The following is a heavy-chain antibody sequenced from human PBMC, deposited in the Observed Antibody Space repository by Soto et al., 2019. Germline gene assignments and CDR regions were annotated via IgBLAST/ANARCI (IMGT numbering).Heavy chain of an antibody. CDR1: GFTFSSYG. D-gene: IGHD1-26*01. CDR2: IWYDGSNK. V-gene: IGHV3-33*01. Sequence: QVQLVESGGGVVQPGRSLRLSCAASGFTFSSYGMHWVRQAPGKGLEWVAVIWYDGSNKYYADSVKGRFTISRDNSKNTLYLQMNSLRAEDTAVYYCARDPLIVGATSAFDIWGQGTMVTVSS. CDR3: ARDPLIVGATSAFDI. J-gene: IGHJ3*02.